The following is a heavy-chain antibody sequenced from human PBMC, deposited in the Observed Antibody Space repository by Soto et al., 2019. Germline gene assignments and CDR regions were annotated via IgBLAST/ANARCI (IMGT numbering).Heavy chain of an antibody. CDR1: GYTFTNYY. CDR2: INPSGGST. CDR3: ASGGPEMATIGSFDC. V-gene: IGHV1-46*01. Sequence: QVHLVQSGAEVKKPGASVKVSCKASGYTFTNYYIHWVRQAPGQGLEWMAIINPSGGSTTYAQKFQGRITMTRDTSTSTVYMEVSSLRSEYTAVYYCASGGPEMATIGSFDCWGQGTLVTVSS. D-gene: IGHD3-10*01. J-gene: IGHJ4*02.